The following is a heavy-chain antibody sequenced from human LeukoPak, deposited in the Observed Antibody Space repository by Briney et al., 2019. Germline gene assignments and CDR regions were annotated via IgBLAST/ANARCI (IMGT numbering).Heavy chain of an antibody. CDR1: GYTFTGYY. J-gene: IGHJ6*04. CDR2: INPNSGGT. D-gene: IGHD3-16*02. V-gene: IGHV1-2*02. Sequence: GASVKVSCKASGYTFTGYYMHWVRQAPGQGLEWMGWINPNSGGTNYAQKFQGRVTMTRNTSISTAYMELSSLRSEDTAVYYCARGYDYVWGSYLDVWGKGTTVTISS. CDR3: ARGYDYVWGSYLDV.